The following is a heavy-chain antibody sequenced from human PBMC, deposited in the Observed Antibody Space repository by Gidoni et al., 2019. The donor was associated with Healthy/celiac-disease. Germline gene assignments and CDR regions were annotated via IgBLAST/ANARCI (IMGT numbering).Heavy chain of an antibody. Sequence: EVQLVESGGSLVKPGGSLRLSCAASGFTFSSYSMNWVRQAPGKGLEWVSSISSSSSYIYYADSVKGRFTISRDNAKNSLYLQMNSLRAEDTAVYYCARDYLVAAAGRFDYWGQGTLVTVSS. CDR1: GFTFSSYS. CDR2: ISSSSSYI. D-gene: IGHD6-13*01. V-gene: IGHV3-21*01. CDR3: ARDYLVAAAGRFDY. J-gene: IGHJ4*02.